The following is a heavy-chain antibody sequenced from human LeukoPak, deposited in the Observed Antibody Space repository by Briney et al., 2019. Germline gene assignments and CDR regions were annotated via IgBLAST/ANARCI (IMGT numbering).Heavy chain of an antibody. V-gene: IGHV3-23*01. CDR3: AKDGGITIFGVVIIPY. Sequence: GGSLRLSCAASGFTFSSYAMSWVRQAPGKGLEWVSAISFSGGSTYYADSVKGRFTISRDNSKNTLYLQVNSLRAEDTAVYYCAKDGGITIFGVVIIPYWGQGTLVTVSS. J-gene: IGHJ4*02. CDR1: GFTFSSYA. CDR2: ISFSGGST. D-gene: IGHD3-3*01.